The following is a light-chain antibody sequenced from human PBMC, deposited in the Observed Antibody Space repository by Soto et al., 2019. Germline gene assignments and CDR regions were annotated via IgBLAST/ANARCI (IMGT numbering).Light chain of an antibody. CDR2: SAS. V-gene: IGKV3-15*01. Sequence: EIVMTQSPATLSVSPGERATLSCRASQSVTSNLAWYQHKPGQAPRLLIYSASTRDTGIPARVSGIGSGTEVTLSISSLQSEDFAVYYCQQSNNCPYTFGQGIKVEIK. CDR3: QQSNNCPYT. CDR1: QSVTSN. J-gene: IGKJ2*01.